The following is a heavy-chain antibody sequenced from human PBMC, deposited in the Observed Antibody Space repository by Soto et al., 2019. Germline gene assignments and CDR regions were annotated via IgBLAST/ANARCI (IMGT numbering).Heavy chain of an antibody. CDR3: AKEDYCSSSNCYDKWFDP. Sequence: PGGSLRLSCAASGFTFSSYAMHWVRQAPGKGLEWVAVISYDGSNKYYADSVKGRFAISRDNSKNTLYLQMNSLRAEDTAVYYCAKEDYCSSSNCYDKWFDPWGQGTLVTVSS. V-gene: IGHV3-30*09. CDR1: GFTFSSYA. D-gene: IGHD2-2*01. CDR2: ISYDGSNK. J-gene: IGHJ5*02.